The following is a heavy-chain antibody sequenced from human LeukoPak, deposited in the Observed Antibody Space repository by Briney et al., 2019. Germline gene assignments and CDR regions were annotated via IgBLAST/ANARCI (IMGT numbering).Heavy chain of an antibody. CDR1: GYTFTGYY. V-gene: IGHV1-2*04. Sequence: ASVKVSCKASGYTFTGYYMHWVRQAPGQGLEWMGWINPNSGGTNYAQKFQGWVTMTRDTSISTAYMELSRLRSDDTAVYYCARGWGYYDSSGPISDYAEYFQHWGQXXLVXVSS. CDR3: ARGWGYYDSSGPISDYAEYFQH. CDR2: INPNSGGT. D-gene: IGHD3-22*01. J-gene: IGHJ1*01.